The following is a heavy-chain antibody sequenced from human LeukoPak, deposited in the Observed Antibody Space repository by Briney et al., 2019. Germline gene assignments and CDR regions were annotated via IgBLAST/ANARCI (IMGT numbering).Heavy chain of an antibody. D-gene: IGHD1-1*01. CDR3: AIPKAGGTTNYFDY. V-gene: IGHV1-69*05. CDR2: IIPIFGTA. CDR1: GGTFSSYA. Sequence: SVKVSCKASGGTFSSYAISWVRQAPGQGLEWMGRIIPIFGTANYAQKFQGRVTITTDESTSTAYMELSSLRSEDTAVYYCAIPKAGGTTNYFDYWGQGTLVTVSS. J-gene: IGHJ4*02.